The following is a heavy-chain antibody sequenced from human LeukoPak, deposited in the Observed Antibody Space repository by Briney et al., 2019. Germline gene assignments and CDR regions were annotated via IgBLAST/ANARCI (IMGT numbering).Heavy chain of an antibody. CDR3: PRPTDPPLLQFFQWTFDY. J-gene: IGHJ4*02. D-gene: IGHD2-15*01. V-gene: IGHV5-51*01. Sequence: KISCKGSGYSSTSFWIGWVRQMPGKGLQWMGIIRPGDSGIRYSLSFQDQVAISADKSITTAYLERGSLKASDTAMYYCPRPTDPPLLQFFQWTFDYWGQGTLV. CDR2: IRPGDSGI. CDR1: GYSSTSFW.